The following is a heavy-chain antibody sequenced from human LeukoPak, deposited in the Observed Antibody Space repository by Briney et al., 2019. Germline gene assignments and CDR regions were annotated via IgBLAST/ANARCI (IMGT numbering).Heavy chain of an antibody. CDR1: GGSISSSSYY. J-gene: IGHJ3*02. D-gene: IGHD3-22*01. Sequence: PSETLSLTCTVSGGSISSSSYYWGWIRQPPGQGLEWIGSIYYSGSTYYNPSLKSRVTISVDTSKNQFSLKLSSVTAADTAVYYCASLGITMIVVVITEGAFDIWGQGTMVTVSS. CDR3: ASLGITMIVVVITEGAFDI. CDR2: IYYSGST. V-gene: IGHV4-39*01.